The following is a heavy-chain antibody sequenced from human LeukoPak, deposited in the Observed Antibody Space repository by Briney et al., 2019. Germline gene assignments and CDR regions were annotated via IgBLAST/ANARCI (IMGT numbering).Heavy chain of an antibody. V-gene: IGHV4-39*07. CDR1: GGSISSSSYY. CDR2: IYYSGST. J-gene: IGHJ6*03. CDR3: ARDRYCSGGSCYRDYYYYYMDV. D-gene: IGHD2-15*01. Sequence: SETLSLTCAVSGGSISSSSYYWGWIRQPPGKGLEWIGSIYYSGSTYYNPSLKSRVTISVDTSKNQFSLKLSSVTAADTAVYYCARDRYCSGGSCYRDYYYYYMDVWGKGTTVTVSS.